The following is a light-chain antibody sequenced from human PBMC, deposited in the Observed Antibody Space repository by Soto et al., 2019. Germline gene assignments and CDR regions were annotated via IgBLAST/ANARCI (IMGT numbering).Light chain of an antibody. Sequence: QSALTQPASVSGSPGQSITISCTGTGSDVGSYNLVSWYQQHPGKAPRLMIYEGSKWPSGVSNRFSGSKSGNTASLTISGLQAEDESDYYCCSYAGSSTPYVFGTGTKLTVL. CDR1: GSDVGSYNL. J-gene: IGLJ1*01. CDR2: EGS. CDR3: CSYAGSSTPYV. V-gene: IGLV2-23*01.